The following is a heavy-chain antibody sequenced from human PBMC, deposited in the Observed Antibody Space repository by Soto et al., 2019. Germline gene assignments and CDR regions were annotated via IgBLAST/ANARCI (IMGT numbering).Heavy chain of an antibody. CDR3: ARVNLDYVTGMDG. CDR2: IYDSGST. J-gene: IGHJ6*04. V-gene: IGHV4-31*03. CDR1: GGPITNY. Sequence: QVQLQETGPGLVKPSQTLSLTCTVSGGPITNYWSWIRQHPGKGLEWIGYIYDSGSTYYNPSLKSRVTMSLDTSKNQLSLKLTSLTAADTAVYYCARVNLDYVTGMDGWGKGTKVTVSS. D-gene: IGHD4-17*01.